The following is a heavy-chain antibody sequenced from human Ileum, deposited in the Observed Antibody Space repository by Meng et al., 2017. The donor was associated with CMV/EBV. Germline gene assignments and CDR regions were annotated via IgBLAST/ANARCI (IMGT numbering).Heavy chain of an antibody. CDR2: MNSNSGNT. J-gene: IGHJ5*02. Sequence: KASGYTFITHDIKWFRQATGQGLEWMGWMNSNSGNTGYAQKFQGRVTMTRDTSITTAYMELSDLRSEDAAVYYCARGSGSGGRDWFDPWGQGTLVTVSS. CDR3: ARGSGSGGRDWFDP. CDR1: GYTFITHD. D-gene: IGHD3-3*01. V-gene: IGHV1-8*01.